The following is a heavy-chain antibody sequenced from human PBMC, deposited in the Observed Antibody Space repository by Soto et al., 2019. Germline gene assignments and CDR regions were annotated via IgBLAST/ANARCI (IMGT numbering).Heavy chain of an antibody. CDR2: MQHTGNT. V-gene: IGHV4-4*07. D-gene: IGHD3-16*01. J-gene: IGHJ5*02. CDR1: GASIRSYH. Sequence: QVQLQESGPGLVKPSETLSLTCAVSGASIRSYHWSWIRQPAGKGLEWIGRMQHTGNTNYNPSLKSQLTMSVKTSKNQISLKLTSVTAADTAVYFCAKDVSSRRWFDPWGQGILVIVSS. CDR3: AKDVSSRRWFDP.